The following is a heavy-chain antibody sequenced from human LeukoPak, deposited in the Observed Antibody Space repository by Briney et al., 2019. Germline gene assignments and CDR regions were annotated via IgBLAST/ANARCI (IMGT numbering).Heavy chain of an antibody. D-gene: IGHD2-2*01. CDR1: GGTFSSYA. V-gene: IGHV1-69*04. Sequence: SVKVSCKASGGTFSSYAISWVRQAPGQGLEWMGRIIPILGIANYAQKFQGRVTITADKSTSTAYMELSSLRSEDTAVYYCATRVGYCSSTSCPPFFYFDYWGQGTLVTVSS. CDR3: ATRVGYCSSTSCPPFFYFDY. CDR2: IIPILGIA. J-gene: IGHJ4*02.